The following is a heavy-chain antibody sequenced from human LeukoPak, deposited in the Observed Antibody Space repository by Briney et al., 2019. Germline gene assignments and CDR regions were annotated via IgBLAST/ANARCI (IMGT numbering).Heavy chain of an antibody. CDR3: ARDLAAAGTIDP. J-gene: IGHJ5*02. CDR1: GDSITYFY. V-gene: IGHV4-4*07. Sequence: SETLSLTCSVSGDSITYFYWSWIRQAAGKGLEWIGRISSSGSTDYNASLKSRVTMSVDTSKNQFSLKLSSVTAADTAVYYCARDLAAAGTIDPWGQGTLVTVSS. D-gene: IGHD6-13*01. CDR2: ISSSGST.